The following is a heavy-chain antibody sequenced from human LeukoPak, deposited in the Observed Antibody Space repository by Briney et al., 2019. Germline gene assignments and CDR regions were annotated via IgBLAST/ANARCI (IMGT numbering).Heavy chain of an antibody. CDR2: IYYSGNT. J-gene: IGHJ6*03. CDR1: GDSISTSNSY. Sequence: PSETLSLTCSVSGDSISTSNSYWGWIRQPPGKGLEWIGSIYYSGNTYYNASLKSRVTISVDTSKNQFSLKFTSVTAADTAVYYCARTDIYYYYYMDVWGKGTTVTISS. CDR3: ARTDIYYYYYMDV. V-gene: IGHV4-39*01.